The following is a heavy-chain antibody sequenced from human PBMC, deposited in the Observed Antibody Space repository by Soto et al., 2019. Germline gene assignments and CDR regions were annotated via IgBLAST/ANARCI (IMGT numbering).Heavy chain of an antibody. Sequence: GGSLRLSCAASGITFSNFEMNWVRQAPGKGLEWVSSISSSSSYIYYADSVKGRFTISRDNAKNSLYLQMNSLRAEDTAVYYCARDVNSGGFHPWGQGTLVTV. CDR2: ISSSSSYI. J-gene: IGHJ5*02. D-gene: IGHD1-26*01. CDR3: ARDVNSGGFHP. V-gene: IGHV3-21*01. CDR1: GITFSNFE.